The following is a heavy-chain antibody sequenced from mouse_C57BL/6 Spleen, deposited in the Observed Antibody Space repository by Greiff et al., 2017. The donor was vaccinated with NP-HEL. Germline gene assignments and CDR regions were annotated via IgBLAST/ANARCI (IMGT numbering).Heavy chain of an antibody. J-gene: IGHJ1*03. CDR3: ARSGTTVVAPRYFDV. CDR1: GYTFTNYW. CDR2: IYPGGGYT. D-gene: IGHD1-1*01. Sequence: QVQLQQSGAELVRPGTSVKMSCKASGYTFTNYWIGWAKQRPGHGLEWIGDIYPGGGYTNYNEKFKGKATLTADKSSSTAYMQFSSLTSEDSAIYYCARSGTTVVAPRYFDVWGTGTTVTVSS. V-gene: IGHV1-63*01.